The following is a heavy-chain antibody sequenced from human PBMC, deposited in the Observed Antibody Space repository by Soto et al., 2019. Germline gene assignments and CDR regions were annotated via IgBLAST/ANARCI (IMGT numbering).Heavy chain of an antibody. Sequence: QVQLQESGPGLVKPSQTLSLTCTVSGGSISSGDYYWSWIRQPPGKGLEWIGYIYHTGITFYNPSLKSRVTLSVDTPKTQLSLKLRSVTAAETAVYYCATYVVQTATGMGYFDPGGKGTLVTVSS. CDR1: GGSISSGDYY. V-gene: IGHV4-30-4*01. CDR2: IYHTGIT. CDR3: ATYVVQTATGMGYFDP. J-gene: IGHJ5*02. D-gene: IGHD2-21*02.